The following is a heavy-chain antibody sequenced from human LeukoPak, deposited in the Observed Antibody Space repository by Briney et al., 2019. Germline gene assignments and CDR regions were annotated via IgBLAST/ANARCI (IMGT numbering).Heavy chain of an antibody. CDR3: ARSPSIGVVIRVFDY. CDR1: GGSISSYY. Sequence: ETLSLTCTVSGGSISSYYWSWIRQPPGKGLEWIGYIYYSGSTNYNPSLKSRVTISVDTSKNQFSLKLSSVTAADTAVYYCARSPSIGVVIRVFDYWGQGTLVTVSS. D-gene: IGHD3-3*01. J-gene: IGHJ4*02. V-gene: IGHV4-59*01. CDR2: IYYSGST.